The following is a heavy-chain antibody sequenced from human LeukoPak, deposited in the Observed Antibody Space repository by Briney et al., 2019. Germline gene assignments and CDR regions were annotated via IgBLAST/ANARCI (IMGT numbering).Heavy chain of an antibody. D-gene: IGHD5-12*01. V-gene: IGHV1-8*03. CDR1: GDTFTSYD. J-gene: IGHJ4*02. CDR2: MNRNSGNT. Sequence: ASVKVSCKASGDTFTSYDINWVRQATGQGLEWVGWMNRNSGNTGYAQKFQGRVTITRNTSISTAYMELSSLRSEDTAVYYCARDGRYARNDYWGQGTLVTVSS. CDR3: ARDGRYARNDY.